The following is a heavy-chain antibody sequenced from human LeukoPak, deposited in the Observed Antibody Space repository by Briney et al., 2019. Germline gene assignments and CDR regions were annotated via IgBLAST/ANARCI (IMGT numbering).Heavy chain of an antibody. CDR3: ARGPYSYDSSGAFDI. D-gene: IGHD3-22*01. J-gene: IGHJ3*02. Sequence: SETLSLTCTVSGGSISSYYWSWIRQPPGKGLEWIGYIYYSGSTNYNPSLKSRVTISVDTSKNQFSLKLSSVTAADTAVYFCARGPYSYDSSGAFDIWGQGTMVTVSS. CDR2: IYYSGST. CDR1: GGSISSYY. V-gene: IGHV4-59*01.